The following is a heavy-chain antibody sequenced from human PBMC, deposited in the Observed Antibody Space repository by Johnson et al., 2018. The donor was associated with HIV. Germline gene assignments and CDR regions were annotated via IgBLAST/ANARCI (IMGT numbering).Heavy chain of an antibody. Sequence: VQLVESGGGLVQPGGSLRLSCAASGITVSSNYMNWVRQAPGKGLEWVSLIFSVGNTYYADSVKGRFTISRDNSKNTLYLQVNSLRAEDTAVYYCARDGGIAATDAFDIWGQGTMVTVSS. J-gene: IGHJ3*02. CDR2: IFSVGNT. CDR3: ARDGGIAATDAFDI. V-gene: IGHV3-66*02. CDR1: GITVSSNY. D-gene: IGHD6-13*01.